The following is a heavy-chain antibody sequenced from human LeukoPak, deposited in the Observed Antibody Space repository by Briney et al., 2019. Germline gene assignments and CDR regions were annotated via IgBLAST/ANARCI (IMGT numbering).Heavy chain of an antibody. D-gene: IGHD3-3*01. CDR2: MNPNSGNT. CDR1: GYTFTSYD. Sequence: ASVKVSCKASGYTFTSYDINWVRQATGQGLEWMGWMNPNSGNTGYAQKFQGRVTMTRNTSISTAYMELSSLRSEDTAVYYCARGRITIFGVVYYYYYGMDVWGQGTMVTVSS. V-gene: IGHV1-8*01. CDR3: ARGRITIFGVVYYYYYGMDV. J-gene: IGHJ6*02.